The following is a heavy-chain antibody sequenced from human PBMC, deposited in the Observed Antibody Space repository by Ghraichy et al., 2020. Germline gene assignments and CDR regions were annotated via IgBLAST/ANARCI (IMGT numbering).Heavy chain of an antibody. CDR1: GYTFTSYY. CDR3: ARDFDSYYDSSGYYLFDY. J-gene: IGHJ4*02. D-gene: IGHD3-22*01. Sequence: ASVKVSCKASGYTFTSYYMHWVRQAPGQGLEWMGIINPSGGSTSYAQKFQGRVTMTRDTSTSTVYMELSSLRSEDTAVYYCARDFDSYYDSSGYYLFDYWGQGTLVTVSS. V-gene: IGHV1-46*03. CDR2: INPSGGST.